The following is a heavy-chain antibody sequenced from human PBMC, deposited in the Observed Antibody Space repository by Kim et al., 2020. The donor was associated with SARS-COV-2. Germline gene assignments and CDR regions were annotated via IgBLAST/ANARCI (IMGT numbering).Heavy chain of an antibody. CDR3: AKQRTSIPAAADDY. CDR1: GFTFSIYA. CDR2: ISNSGGGT. J-gene: IGHJ4*02. Sequence: GGSLRLSCAASGFTFSIYAMSWVRQASGKGLEWVSAISNSGGGTYYADSVKGRFTISRDNSKNTLYLQMNSLRAEDTAVYYCAKQRTSIPAAADDYWGQGILITVSS. D-gene: IGHD6-13*01. V-gene: IGHV3-23*01.